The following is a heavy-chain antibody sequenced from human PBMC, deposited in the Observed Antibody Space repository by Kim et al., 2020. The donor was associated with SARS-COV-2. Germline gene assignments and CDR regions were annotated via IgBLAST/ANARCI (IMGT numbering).Heavy chain of an antibody. Sequence: VKGRLTISRDNAKNSLYLQMNSLRAEDTAVYYCARADYYGSGSYYDAFDIWGQGTMVTVSS. J-gene: IGHJ3*02. D-gene: IGHD3-10*01. CDR3: ARADYYGSGSYYDAFDI. V-gene: IGHV3-11*06.